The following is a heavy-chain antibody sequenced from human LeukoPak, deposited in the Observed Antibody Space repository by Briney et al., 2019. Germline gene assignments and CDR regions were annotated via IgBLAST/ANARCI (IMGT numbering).Heavy chain of an antibody. V-gene: IGHV3-30-3*01. CDR3: ARGSGSGSSKNIDY. Sequence: PGGSLRLSCAASGFTFSSYAMHWVRQAPGKGLEWVAVISYDGSNKYYADSVKGRFTISRDNSKNTLYLQMNSLRAEDTAVYYCARGSGSGSSKNIDYWGQGTLVTVSP. CDR2: ISYDGSNK. CDR1: GFTFSSYA. J-gene: IGHJ4*02. D-gene: IGHD3-10*01.